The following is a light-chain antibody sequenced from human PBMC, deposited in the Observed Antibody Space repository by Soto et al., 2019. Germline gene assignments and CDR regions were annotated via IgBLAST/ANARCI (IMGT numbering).Light chain of an antibody. J-gene: IGLJ2*01. CDR3: QSYDSNLVV. CDR1: SSNIGAGYD. CDR2: GNI. Sequence: QSVLTQPPSVSGAPGQRVIISCTGSSSNIGAGYDVHWYQQFPGTAPKVLIHGNINRPSVVPDRFSASKSGTSASLVITGLQAEDEADYYCQSYDSNLVVFGGGTKVTVL. V-gene: IGLV1-40*01.